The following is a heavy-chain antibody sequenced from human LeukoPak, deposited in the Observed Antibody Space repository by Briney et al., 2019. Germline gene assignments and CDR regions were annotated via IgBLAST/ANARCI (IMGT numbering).Heavy chain of an antibody. CDR1: GGTFSSYA. D-gene: IGHD3-9*01. J-gene: IGHJ4*02. V-gene: IGHV1-69*13. CDR2: IIPIFGTA. CDR3: ARGGIRYFDWLQYYYFDY. Sequence: ASVKVSCKASGGTFSSYAISWVRQAPGQGLEWMGGIIPIFGTANYAQKFQGRVTITADESTSTACMELSSLRSEDTAVYYCARGGIRYFDWLQYYYFDYWGQGTLVTVSS.